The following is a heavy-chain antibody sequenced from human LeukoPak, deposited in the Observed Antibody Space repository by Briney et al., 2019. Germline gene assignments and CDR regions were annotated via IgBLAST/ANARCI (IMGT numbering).Heavy chain of an antibody. Sequence: GRSLRLSCAASGLIFSSNYMSWVRHAPRKGLEWVSVIYSGGSTYYADSVKGRFTISRDNSQNTLYLQMNSLRAEDAAVYYCATRDVVVTARLYTDYYGMDVWGQGTTVTVSS. V-gene: IGHV3-66*01. CDR3: ATRDVVVTARLYTDYYGMDV. CDR1: GLIFSSNY. D-gene: IGHD2-21*02. J-gene: IGHJ6*02. CDR2: IYSGGST.